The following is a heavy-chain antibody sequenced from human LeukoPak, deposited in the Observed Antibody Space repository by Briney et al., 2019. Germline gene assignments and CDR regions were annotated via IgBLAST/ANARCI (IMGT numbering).Heavy chain of an antibody. CDR1: GGSISSSNW. J-gene: IGHJ4*02. V-gene: IGHV4-4*02. Sequence: SGTLSLTCAVSGGSISSSNWWSWVRQPPGKGLEWIGEIYHSGSTNYNPSLKSRVTISVDKSKNQFSLKLGSVTAADTAVYYCAREGHDYGGNYFDYWGQGTLVTVSS. CDR2: IYHSGST. D-gene: IGHD4-23*01. CDR3: AREGHDYGGNYFDY.